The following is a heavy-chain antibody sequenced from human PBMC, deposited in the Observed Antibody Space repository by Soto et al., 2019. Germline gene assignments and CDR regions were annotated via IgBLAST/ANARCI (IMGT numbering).Heavy chain of an antibody. Sequence: QVQLVQSGAEVKKPGSSVKVSCKASGGTFSSYAISWVRQAPGQGLEWMGGIIPIFGTANYAQKFQGRVTMTADESTSTAYMELSSLRSEDTAVYYCARDRRSYYYDSSGYYSPHYWGQGTLVTVSS. V-gene: IGHV1-69*01. CDR1: GGTFSSYA. J-gene: IGHJ4*02. D-gene: IGHD3-22*01. CDR2: IIPIFGTA. CDR3: ARDRRSYYYDSSGYYSPHY.